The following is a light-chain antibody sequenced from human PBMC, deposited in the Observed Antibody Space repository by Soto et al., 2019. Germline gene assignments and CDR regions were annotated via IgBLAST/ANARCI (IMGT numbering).Light chain of an antibody. CDR1: SSNIGNNY. J-gene: IGLJ1*01. Sequence: QSVLTQPPSVSAAPGQKVTISCSGSSSNIGNNYVSWYQQLPGTAPKLLIYDNNKRPSGIPDRFSGSKSGTSATLGITGLQTGDEADYYCSSFAGSNNFPYGFGTGTKVAVL. CDR3: SSFAGSNNFPYG. V-gene: IGLV1-51*01. CDR2: DNN.